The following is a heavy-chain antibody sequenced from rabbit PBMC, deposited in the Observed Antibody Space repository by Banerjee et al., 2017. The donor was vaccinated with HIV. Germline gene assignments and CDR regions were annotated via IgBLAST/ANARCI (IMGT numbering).Heavy chain of an antibody. CDR1: GFDFSSNR. D-gene: IGHD2-1*01. J-gene: IGHJ4*01. CDR3: ARFRDGDNSGDL. CDR2: IYTSSGST. Sequence: QEQLVESGGGLVQPEGSLTLTCKASGFDFSSNRMCWVRQAPGKGLELIACIYTSSGSTWYASWVSGRFTISKTSSTTVTLQMTSLTAADTATYFCARFRDGDNSGDLRGPGTLVTVS. V-gene: IGHV1S45*01.